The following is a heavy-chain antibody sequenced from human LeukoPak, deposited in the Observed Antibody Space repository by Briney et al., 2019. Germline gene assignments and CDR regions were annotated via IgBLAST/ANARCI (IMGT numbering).Heavy chain of an antibody. V-gene: IGHV4-39*01. CDR2: IYYSGST. CDR3: ARNYYGSGSYYPYYYYGMDV. D-gene: IGHD3-10*01. J-gene: IGHJ6*02. Sequence: SETLSLTCTVSGGSISSSSYYWGWIRQPPGKGLEWIGSIYYSGSTYYNPSLKSRVTISVDTSKNQFSLKLSSVTAADTAVYYCARNYYGSGSYYPYYYYGMDVWGQGTTVTVSS. CDR1: GGSISSSSYY.